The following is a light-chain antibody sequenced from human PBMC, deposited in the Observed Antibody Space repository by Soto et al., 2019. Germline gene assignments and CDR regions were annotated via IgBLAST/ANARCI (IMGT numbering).Light chain of an antibody. CDR1: PSVTSSY. V-gene: IGKV3-20*01. J-gene: IGKJ3*01. CDR3: QQYGSSTFT. Sequence: EIVLTQSPGTLSLSPGERATLSCRASPSVTSSYLAWYQQKPGQAPRLLIYGASSRATGIPDRFSGSGSGTDFILTISRLEPEDFAVYYCQQYGSSTFTFGPGTKVDI. CDR2: GAS.